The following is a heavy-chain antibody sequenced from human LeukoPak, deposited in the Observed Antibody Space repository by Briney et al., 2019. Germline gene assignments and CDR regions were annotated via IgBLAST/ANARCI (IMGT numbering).Heavy chain of an antibody. Sequence: SETLSLTCTVSGGSVRSESSYWSWIRQPPGKGLECIGYIYYSGSTNFNPSLKSRVTISVDTSKNQFSLKLSSVTAADTAVYYCAREGTAGTNLNWFDPWGQGTLVTVSS. CDR2: IYYSGST. CDR1: GGSVRSESSY. J-gene: IGHJ5*02. D-gene: IGHD1-1*01. V-gene: IGHV4-61*01. CDR3: AREGTAGTNLNWFDP.